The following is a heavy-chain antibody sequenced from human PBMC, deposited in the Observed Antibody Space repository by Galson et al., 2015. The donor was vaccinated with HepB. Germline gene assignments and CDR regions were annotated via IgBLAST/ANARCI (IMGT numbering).Heavy chain of an antibody. CDR1: GYTFTSYG. D-gene: IGHD6-19*01. Sequence: SVKVSCKASGYTFTSYGISWVRQAPGQGLEWMGWISAYNGNTNYAQKLQGRVTMTTDTSTSTAYMELRSLRSDDTAVYYCASQLLTGSYSSGWPLGFDPWGQGTLVTVSS. J-gene: IGHJ5*02. CDR3: ASQLLTGSYSSGWPLGFDP. V-gene: IGHV1-18*01. CDR2: ISAYNGNT.